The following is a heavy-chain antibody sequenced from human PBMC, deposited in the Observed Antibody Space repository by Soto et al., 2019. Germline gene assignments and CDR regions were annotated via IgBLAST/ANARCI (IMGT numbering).Heavy chain of an antibody. V-gene: IGHV3-30*18. CDR1: GFTFSSYG. CDR2: ISYDASNK. CDR3: AKVRDFDWFFSS. J-gene: IGHJ5*01. D-gene: IGHD3-9*01. Sequence: QVQLVESGGGVVQPGRSLRLSCAASGFTFSSYGMYWVRQAPGKRLERVAVISYDASNKYYADSVKGPVTMSRDNSENKLYLQINCLRAEDTAVYDCAKVRDFDWFFSSCGHGTLVTVSS.